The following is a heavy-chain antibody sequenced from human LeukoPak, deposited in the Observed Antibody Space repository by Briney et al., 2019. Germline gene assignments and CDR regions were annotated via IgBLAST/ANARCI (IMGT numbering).Heavy chain of an antibody. D-gene: IGHD4-17*01. CDR3: ARDLVTVTKGFDI. CDR2: ISYIGST. J-gene: IGHJ3*02. V-gene: IGHV4-59*11. CDR1: AASFSSHY. Sequence: SETLSLTCAVSAASFSSHYWTWIRQSPGKGLEWIGYISYIGSTNYIPSLKSRVTISIDTSRNQFSLKLRSVTAADTAVYYCARDLVTVTKGFDIWGQGTMVSVSS.